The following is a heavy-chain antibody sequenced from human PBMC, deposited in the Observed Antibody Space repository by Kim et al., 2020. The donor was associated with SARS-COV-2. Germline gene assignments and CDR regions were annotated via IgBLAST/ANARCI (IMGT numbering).Heavy chain of an antibody. V-gene: IGHV5-10-1*01. J-gene: IGHJ6*02. CDR1: GYSFTSYW. CDR3: ARHLWFGELDDYYYGMDV. Sequence: GESLKISCKGSGYSFTSYWISWVRQMPGKGLEWMGRIYPSDSYTNYSPSFQGHVTISADKSISTAYLQWSSLKASDTAMYYCARHLWFGELDDYYYGMDVWGQGTTVTVSS. CDR2: IYPSDSYT. D-gene: IGHD3-10*01.